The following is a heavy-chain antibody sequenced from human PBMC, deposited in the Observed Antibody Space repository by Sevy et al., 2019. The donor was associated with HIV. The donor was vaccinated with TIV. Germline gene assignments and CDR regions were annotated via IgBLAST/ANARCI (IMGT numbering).Heavy chain of an antibody. Sequence: NNRGVSVKVSCKVSGYSVSDLSIHWVRQAPGKGLEWMGGYDPEDGETIYAQKFQGRVTMTEDTSTDTAYMELSSLRSEDTAVYYCATSPDYYDSSRDAFDIWGRGTMVTVSS. J-gene: IGHJ3*02. D-gene: IGHD3-22*01. CDR2: YDPEDGET. V-gene: IGHV1-24*01. CDR1: GYSVSDLS. CDR3: ATSPDYYDSSRDAFDI.